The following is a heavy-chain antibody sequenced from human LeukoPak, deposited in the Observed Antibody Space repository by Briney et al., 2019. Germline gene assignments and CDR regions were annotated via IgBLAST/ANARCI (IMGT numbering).Heavy chain of an antibody. CDR2: MSSSRSYM. CDR3: ARFDSDYDSYFDY. Sequence: GGSLRLSCAASGFTFSSYTMSWVRQAPGRGLEWVSSMSSSRSYMYYADSVEGRFTISRDNAKNSLYLQMNSLRAEDTAVYYCARFDSDYDSYFDYWGQGTLVTVSS. D-gene: IGHD5-12*01. J-gene: IGHJ4*02. CDR1: GFTFSSYT. V-gene: IGHV3-21*01.